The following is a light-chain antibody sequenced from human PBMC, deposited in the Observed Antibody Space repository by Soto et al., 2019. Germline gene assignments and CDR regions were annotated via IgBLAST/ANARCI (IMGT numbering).Light chain of an antibody. V-gene: IGLV2-14*01. CDR2: NVS. CDR1: SSDVGGYDY. Sequence: QSVLTQPASVSGSPGQSITIAGSGTSSDVGGYDYVSWYQQYPGKAPTFMIHNVSNRPSGVSNRFSGSKSGNTASLTISGLQAEDEADYYCSSYTTSSTVVFGGGTKLTVL. J-gene: IGLJ3*02. CDR3: SSYTTSSTVV.